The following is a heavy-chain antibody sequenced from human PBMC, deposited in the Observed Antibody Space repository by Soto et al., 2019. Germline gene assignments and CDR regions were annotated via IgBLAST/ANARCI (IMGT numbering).Heavy chain of an antibody. D-gene: IGHD3-16*01. J-gene: IGHJ2*01. CDR1: VFTFSSYA. CDR2: ISYDGSNK. CDR3: ARDGWGSNWYFDL. Sequence: GGSLRLSCAASVFTFSSYAMHWVRQAPGKGLEGVAVISYDGSNKYYADSVKGRFTISRDNSKRTLFLQMNSLRVDDTAVYYCARDGWGSNWYFDLWGRGTLVTVSS. V-gene: IGHV3-30-3*01.